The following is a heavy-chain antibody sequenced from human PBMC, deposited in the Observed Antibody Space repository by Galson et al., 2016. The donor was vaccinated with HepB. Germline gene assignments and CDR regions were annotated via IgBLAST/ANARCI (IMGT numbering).Heavy chain of an antibody. V-gene: IGHV5-51*01. D-gene: IGHD5-18*01. J-gene: IGHJ6*02. CDR3: ATVDTFYHGMEV. CDR1: GNIFTTYW. CDR2: IYPANSDI. Sequence: QSGAEVTKPGESLKISCQAYGNIFTTYWIAWVRQLPGKGLEWMAIIYPANSDIRYSPSSKGHVTISADKSISTAYLQWSSLKASDSAMYYCATVDTFYHGMEVWGQGTTVTVSS.